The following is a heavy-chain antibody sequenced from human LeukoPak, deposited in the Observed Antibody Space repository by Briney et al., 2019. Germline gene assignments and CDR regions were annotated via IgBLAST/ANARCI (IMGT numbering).Heavy chain of an antibody. Sequence: PGGSLRLSCTASGFTFGDYAMSWFRQAPGKGLEWVGFIRGKPYGGTTEYAASVKGRFTISRDDSKSITYLQMNSLKTEDTALYYCARVTCTSTSCYWHYYYGLDVWGQGTTVTVSS. J-gene: IGHJ6*02. CDR2: IRGKPYGGTT. CDR1: GFTFGDYA. CDR3: ARVTCTSTSCYWHYYYGLDV. D-gene: IGHD2-2*01. V-gene: IGHV3-49*03.